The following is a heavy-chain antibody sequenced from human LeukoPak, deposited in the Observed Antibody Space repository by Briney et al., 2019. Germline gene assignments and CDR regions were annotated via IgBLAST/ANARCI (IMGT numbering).Heavy chain of an antibody. CDR3: ARGYSNYGGNAFDI. CDR2: IIPIFGTA. V-gene: IGHV1-69*01. CDR1: GGTFSSYA. J-gene: IGHJ3*02. D-gene: IGHD4-11*01. Sequence: SVKVSCKASGGTFSSYAISWVRQAPGQGLEWMGGIIPIFGTANYAQKFQGRVTITADESTCTAYMELSSLRSEDTAVYYCARGYSNYGGNAFDIWGQGTMVTVSS.